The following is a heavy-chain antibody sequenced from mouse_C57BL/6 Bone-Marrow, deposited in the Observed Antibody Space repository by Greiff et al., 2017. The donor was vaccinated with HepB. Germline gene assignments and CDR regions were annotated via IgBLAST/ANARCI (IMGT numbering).Heavy chain of an antibody. V-gene: IGHV1-15*01. D-gene: IGHD4-1*02. CDR2: IDPETGGT. Sequence: QVQLKQSGAELVRPGASVTLSCKASGYTFTDYEMHWLKQTPVHGLEWIGAIDPETGGTAYNQKFKGKAILTADKSSSKAYMELRSLTSEDSAVYYCIVHSTGYYFDYWGQGTTLTVSS. CDR1: GYTFTDYE. CDR3: IVHSTGYYFDY. J-gene: IGHJ2*01.